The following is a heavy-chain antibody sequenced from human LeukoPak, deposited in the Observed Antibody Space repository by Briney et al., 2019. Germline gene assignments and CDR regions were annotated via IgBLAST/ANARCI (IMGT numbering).Heavy chain of an antibody. CDR3: ARERGYCSSTSCYIRTYYFDY. J-gene: IGHJ4*02. Sequence: SETLSLTCAVYGGSFSGYYWSWIRQPPGKGLEWIGEINHSGSTNYNPFLKSRVTISVDTSKNQFSLKLSSVTAADTAVYYCARERGYCSSTSCYIRTYYFDYWGQGTLVTVSS. D-gene: IGHD2-2*02. V-gene: IGHV4-34*01. CDR2: INHSGST. CDR1: GGSFSGYY.